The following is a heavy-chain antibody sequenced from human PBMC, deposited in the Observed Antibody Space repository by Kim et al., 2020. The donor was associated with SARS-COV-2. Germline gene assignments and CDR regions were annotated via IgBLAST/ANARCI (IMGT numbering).Heavy chain of an antibody. V-gene: IGHV4-34*01. CDR3: ARVSSGFGIAVVPAATEYHWFDP. CDR1: GGSFSGYD. J-gene: IGHJ5*02. Sequence: SETLSLTCAVHGYGGSFSGYDWSWIRQPPGKGLEWIGEIDDGGRTKYTPSLRGRVTISVDTSKNQFSLKLSSVTVADTAVYYCARVSSGFGIAVVPAATEYHWFDPWGQGTLVTVSS. CDR2: IDDGGRT. D-gene: IGHD2-2*01.